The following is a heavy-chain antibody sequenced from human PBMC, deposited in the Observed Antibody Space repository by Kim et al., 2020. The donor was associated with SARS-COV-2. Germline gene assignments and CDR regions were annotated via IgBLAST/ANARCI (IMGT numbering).Heavy chain of an antibody. V-gene: IGHV3-53*01. CDR2: IYSGGST. Sequence: GGSLRLSCAASGFTVSSNFMSWVRQAPGKGPEWVSIIYSGGSTYYADSVKGRFTISRDDSKNTLYIQMNSLRAEDTAVYYCARFGVAPRADGRGSHNWF. J-gene: IGHJ5*01. CDR1: GFTVSSNF. CDR3: ARFGVAPRADGRGSHNWF. D-gene: IGHD3-3*01.